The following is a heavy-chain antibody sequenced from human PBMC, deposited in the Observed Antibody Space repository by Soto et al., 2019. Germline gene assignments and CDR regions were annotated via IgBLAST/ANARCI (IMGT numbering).Heavy chain of an antibody. CDR3: ARYCSSTTRHLFGAFEI. CDR2: IYYSGST. J-gene: IGHJ3*02. D-gene: IGHD2-2*01. V-gene: IGHV4-31*03. Sequence: PSETLSLTCSVSGGSVSTGNYYWSWVRQHPGKGLEWIAYIYYSGSTYYTPSLKSRVTMSVDTSKNQFSLKLSSVTAADTAIYYCARYCSSTTRHLFGAFEIWGPGTKVTVSS. CDR1: GGSVSTGNYY.